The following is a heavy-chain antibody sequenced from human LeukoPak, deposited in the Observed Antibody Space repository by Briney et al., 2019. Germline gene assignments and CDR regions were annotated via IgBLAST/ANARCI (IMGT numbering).Heavy chain of an antibody. D-gene: IGHD5-18*01. V-gene: IGHV3-30-3*01. CDR2: ISYDGSNK. CDR3: ARGHEAWGRGYSYRGFDY. Sequence: GGSLRLSCAASGFTFSSYAMHWVRQAPGKGLEWVAVISYDGSNKYYADSVKGRFTISRDNSKNTLYPQMNSLRAEDTAVYYCARGHEAWGRGYSYRGFDYWGQGTLVTVSS. CDR1: GFTFSSYA. J-gene: IGHJ4*02.